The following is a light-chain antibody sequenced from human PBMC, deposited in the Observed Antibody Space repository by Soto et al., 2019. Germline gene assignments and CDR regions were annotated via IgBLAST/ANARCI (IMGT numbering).Light chain of an antibody. CDR1: QSLLHITGETF. J-gene: IGKJ5*01. CDR3: MQSTQLPPT. Sequence: DVVMTQTPLSLSVAPGQPASISCKPSQSLLHITGETFLSWYLQKPGQSPQVXIYEVFTRVSGVPDRFSGSGSGTEFTRKISRVETDDVGIYYCMQSTQLPPTFGQGTRLEIK. CDR2: EVF. V-gene: IGKV2D-29*02.